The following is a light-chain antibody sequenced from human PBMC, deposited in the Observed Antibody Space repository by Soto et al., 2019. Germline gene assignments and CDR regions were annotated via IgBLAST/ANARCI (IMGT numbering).Light chain of an antibody. CDR3: AAWDDSLNGYV. CDR2: SNN. V-gene: IGLV1-44*01. CDR1: SSNIGSNT. J-gene: IGLJ1*01. Sequence: LTQPPSASGTPGQRVTISCSGSSSNIGSNTVNWYQQLPGTTPKLLIYSNNQRPSGVPDRFSGSKSGTSASLAISGLQSEDEADYYCAAWDDSLNGYVFGSGTKVTVL.